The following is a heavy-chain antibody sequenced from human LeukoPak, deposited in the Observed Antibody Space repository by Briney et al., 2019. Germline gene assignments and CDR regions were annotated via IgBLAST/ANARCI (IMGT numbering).Heavy chain of an antibody. CDR1: GFTFSSYA. D-gene: IGHD3-16*02. CDR2: ISGSGGST. Sequence: QAGGSLRLSCAASGFTFSSYAMSWVRQAPGKGLEWVSAISGSGGSTYYADSVKGRFTISRDNSKNTLYLQMNSLRAEDTAVYYCTASIYDYVWGSYRYTVVDYWGQGTLVTVSS. J-gene: IGHJ4*02. CDR3: TASIYDYVWGSYRYTVVDY. V-gene: IGHV3-23*01.